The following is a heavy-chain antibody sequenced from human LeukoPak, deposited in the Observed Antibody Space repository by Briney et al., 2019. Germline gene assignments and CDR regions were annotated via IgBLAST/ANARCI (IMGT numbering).Heavy chain of an antibody. CDR3: AREGYDSSGYWYYFDY. V-gene: IGHV4-4*07. Sequence: SETLSLTCTVSGGSISSYYWSWIRQPAGKGLEWIGRIYTSGSTNYNPSLKSRVTMSVDTSKNQFSLKLSSVTAADTAVYYCAREGYDSSGYWYYFDYWGQGTLVTVSS. J-gene: IGHJ4*02. D-gene: IGHD3-22*01. CDR2: IYTSGST. CDR1: GGSISSYY.